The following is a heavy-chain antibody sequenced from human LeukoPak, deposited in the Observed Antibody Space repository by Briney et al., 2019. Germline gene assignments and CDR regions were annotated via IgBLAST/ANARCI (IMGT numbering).Heavy chain of an antibody. J-gene: IGHJ3*01. CDR1: GGSMRGYL. CDR3: AGSPHGCGSGLLS. CDR2: IYTSGSS. Sequence: SETLSLTCSVSGGSMRGYLWSWIRQPPGQGLEWIGNIYTSGSSSYNPSLKSRVAISEYASKNQLSLTLSSVTAADTAVYYCAGSPHGCGSGLLSWGQGTMVSVSS. D-gene: IGHD3-10*01. V-gene: IGHV4-4*09.